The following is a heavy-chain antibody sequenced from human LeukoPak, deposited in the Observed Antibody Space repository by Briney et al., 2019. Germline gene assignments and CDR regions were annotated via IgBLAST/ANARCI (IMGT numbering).Heavy chain of an antibody. J-gene: IGHJ4*02. V-gene: IGHV3-74*03. CDR1: GFTFSSYW. CDR2: IYSDGSSY. D-gene: IGHD2-21*02. CDR3: ARGGSQTAEFEY. Sequence: GGSLRLFCAASGFTFSSYWMHWVRQAPGKGLVWVSRIYSDGSSYTADSVKGRFTISRDNAKDTLYLQMNSLRVEDTAVYYCARGGSQTAEFEYWGQGTLVTVSS.